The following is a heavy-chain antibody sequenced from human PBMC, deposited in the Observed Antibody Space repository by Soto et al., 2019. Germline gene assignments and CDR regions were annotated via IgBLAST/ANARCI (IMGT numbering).Heavy chain of an antibody. D-gene: IGHD6-13*01. CDR1: GFTFSSYA. V-gene: IGHV3-30-3*01. J-gene: IGHJ6*02. CDR2: ISYDGSNK. CDR3: ARDRGGWSSSWSYYYYGMDV. Sequence: PGGSLRLSCAASGFTFSSYAMHWVRQAPGKGLEWVAVISYDGSNKYYADSVKGRFTISRDNSKNTLYLQMNSLRAEDTAVYYCARDRGGWSSSWSYYYYGMDVWGQGTTVTVSS.